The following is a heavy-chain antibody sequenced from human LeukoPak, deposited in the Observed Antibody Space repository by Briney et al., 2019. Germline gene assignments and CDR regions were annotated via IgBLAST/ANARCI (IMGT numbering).Heavy chain of an antibody. Sequence: GGSLRLSCAASGFTFNTYTMNWVRQAPGKGLEWVANIKQDGSEKYYVDSVKGRFTISRDNAKNSLYLQMNSLRAEDTAVYYCAKEGLNGDYHFDYWGQGTLVTVSS. CDR2: IKQDGSEK. CDR1: GFTFNTYT. CDR3: AKEGLNGDYHFDY. V-gene: IGHV3-7*01. J-gene: IGHJ4*02. D-gene: IGHD4-17*01.